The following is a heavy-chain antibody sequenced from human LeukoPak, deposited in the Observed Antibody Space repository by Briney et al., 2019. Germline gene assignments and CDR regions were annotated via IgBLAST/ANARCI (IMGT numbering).Heavy chain of an antibody. CDR2: INHSGST. V-gene: IGHV4-34*01. CDR3: ARGSIAAADGGPRTDY. D-gene: IGHD6-13*01. J-gene: IGHJ4*02. Sequence: SETLSLTCAVYGGSFSGYYWSWIRQPPGMGLEWIGEINHSGSTNYNPSLKSRVTISVDTSKNQFSLKLSSVTAADTAVYYCARGSIAAADGGPRTDYWGQGTLVTVSS. CDR1: GGSFSGYY.